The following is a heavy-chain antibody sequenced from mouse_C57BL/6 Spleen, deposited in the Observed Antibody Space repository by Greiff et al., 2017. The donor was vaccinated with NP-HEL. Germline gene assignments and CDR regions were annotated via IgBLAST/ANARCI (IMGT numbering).Heavy chain of an antibody. CDR3: AREAEAY. CDR1: GYTFTSYG. V-gene: IGHV1-81*01. CDR2: IYPRSGNT. J-gene: IGHJ3*01. Sequence: QVHVKQSGAELARPGASVKLSCKASGYTFTSYGISWVKQRTGQGLEWIGEIYPRSGNTYYNEKFKGKATLTADKSSSTAYMELRSLTSEDSAVYFCAREAEAYWGQGTLVTVSA.